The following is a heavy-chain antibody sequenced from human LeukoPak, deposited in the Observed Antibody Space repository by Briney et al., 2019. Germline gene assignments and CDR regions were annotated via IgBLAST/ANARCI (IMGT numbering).Heavy chain of an antibody. CDR3: AGGIQLNWFDP. D-gene: IGHD5-18*01. CDR2: IYYSGST. Sequence: SETLSLTCTVSGGSISSYYWSWIRQPPGKGLEWIGYIYYSGSTYYNPSLKSRVTISVDTSKNQFSLKLSSVTAADTAVYYCAGGIQLNWFDPWGQGTLVTVSS. V-gene: IGHV4-59*06. CDR1: GGSISSYY. J-gene: IGHJ5*02.